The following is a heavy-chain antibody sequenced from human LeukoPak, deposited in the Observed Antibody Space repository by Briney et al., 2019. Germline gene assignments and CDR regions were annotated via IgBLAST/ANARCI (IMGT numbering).Heavy chain of an antibody. D-gene: IGHD1-1*01. J-gene: IGHJ4*02. CDR2: IVPIFGTA. Sequence: SVKVSCKASGGTFSSYAISWVRQAPGQGLEWMGGIVPIFGTANYAQKFQGRVTITADESTSTAYMELSSLRSEDTAVYYCARPPDNWANPYYYFDYWGQGTLVTVSS. V-gene: IGHV1-69*13. CDR3: ARPPDNWANPYYYFDY. CDR1: GGTFSSYA.